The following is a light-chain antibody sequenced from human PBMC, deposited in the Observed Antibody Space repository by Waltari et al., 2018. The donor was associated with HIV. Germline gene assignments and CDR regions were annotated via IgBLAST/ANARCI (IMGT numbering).Light chain of an antibody. CDR2: AAS. J-gene: IGKJ4*01. CDR1: QGIAGW. V-gene: IGKV1-12*01. CDR3: QQANSFPRS. Sequence: DILMTQSPSSVSASVGDRVTLTCRASQGIAGWLAWYQQKPGKAPKLLIYAASSLASGVPSRFSGSGSGTDFSLTISSLQPEDCAAYYCQQANSFPRSFGGGTKVEIK.